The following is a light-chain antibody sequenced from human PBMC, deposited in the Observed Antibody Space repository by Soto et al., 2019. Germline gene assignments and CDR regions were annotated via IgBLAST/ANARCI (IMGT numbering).Light chain of an antibody. V-gene: IGKV3-20*01. CDR2: GSS. CDR3: QQYGTSPMYT. CDR1: QIVSTTY. Sequence: EIVLTQSPGTLSLSPGERATLSCRASQIVSTTYLAWYQQKPAQAPRLLIYGSSSRAPGIPDRFSGSGSGTDFTLTIGRLEPEDFAVYYCQQYGTSPMYTFGQGNKLEIK. J-gene: IGKJ2*01.